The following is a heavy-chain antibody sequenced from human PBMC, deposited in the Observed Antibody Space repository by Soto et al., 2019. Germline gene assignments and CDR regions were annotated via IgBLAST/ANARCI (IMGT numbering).Heavy chain of an antibody. D-gene: IGHD6-13*01. CDR1: GFTFSSYA. J-gene: IGHJ6*02. CDR2: ISGSGGNT. V-gene: IGHV3-23*01. Sequence: EVQLLESGGGLVQPGGSLRLSCAASGFTFSSYAMSWVRQAPGKGLECVSTISGSGGNTYYADSVRGRFTISRDNSNNTLYLHINSLRAEDTAVYYCAKGRAPSSWYPPYYYGMDVWGQGTTVTVSS. CDR3: AKGRAPSSWYPPYYYGMDV.